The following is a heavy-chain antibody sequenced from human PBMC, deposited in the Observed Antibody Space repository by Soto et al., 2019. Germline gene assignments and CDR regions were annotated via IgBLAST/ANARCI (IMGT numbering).Heavy chain of an antibody. Sequence: PGGSLRLSCAASGFTFSSYGMHWVRQAPGKGLEWVAVISYDGSNKYYADSVKGRFTISRDNSKNTLYLQMNSLRAEDTAVYYCAKDLSNSYDSSGSFHYWGQGTLVTVSS. J-gene: IGHJ4*02. D-gene: IGHD3-22*01. CDR1: GFTFSSYG. V-gene: IGHV3-30*18. CDR2: ISYDGSNK. CDR3: AKDLSNSYDSSGSFHY.